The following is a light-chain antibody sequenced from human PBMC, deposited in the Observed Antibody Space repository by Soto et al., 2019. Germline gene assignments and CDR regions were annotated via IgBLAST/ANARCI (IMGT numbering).Light chain of an antibody. V-gene: IGKV1-33*01. J-gene: IGKJ4*01. CDR2: DAS. Sequence: DIQMTQSPSSLSASVGDRVTITCQASQAISNYLNWYQQKPGKAPKLMIYDASNLETGVPSRFSGSGSVTDFTFTISSLQPEDIATYYCQQYDNLPLPFGGGPKVEL. CDR1: QAISNY. CDR3: QQYDNLPLP.